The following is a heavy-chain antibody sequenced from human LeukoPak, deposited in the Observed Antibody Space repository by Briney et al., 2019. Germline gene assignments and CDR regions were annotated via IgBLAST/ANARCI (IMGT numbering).Heavy chain of an antibody. V-gene: IGHV3-23*01. D-gene: IGHD6-6*01. Sequence: PGGTLRLSCAASGFTFSGYGMNWVRQAPGTGLEWVSAISHTGDRTYYADSVRGRSTISRDNSKNTLYLQMNSLRAEDTAVYYCAKGWSIAALRPFDYWGQGTMVTVSS. CDR2: ISHTGDRT. J-gene: IGHJ4*03. CDR1: GFTFSGYG. CDR3: AKGWSIAALRPFDY.